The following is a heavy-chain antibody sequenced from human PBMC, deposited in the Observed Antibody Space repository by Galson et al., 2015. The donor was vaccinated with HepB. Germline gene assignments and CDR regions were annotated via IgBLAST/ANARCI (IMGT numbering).Heavy chain of an antibody. Sequence: SVKVSCKASGYTFTSYGISWVRQAPGQGLEWMGWIIPIFGTANYAQKFQGRVTITADESTSTAYMELSSLRSEDTAVYYCARVGWSIADINWFDPWGQGTLVTVSS. J-gene: IGHJ5*02. CDR1: GYTFTSYG. V-gene: IGHV1-69*13. CDR2: IIPIFGTA. CDR3: ARVGWSIADINWFDP. D-gene: IGHD6-6*01.